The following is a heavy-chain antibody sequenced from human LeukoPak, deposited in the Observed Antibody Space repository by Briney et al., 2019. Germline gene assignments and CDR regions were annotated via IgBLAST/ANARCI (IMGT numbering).Heavy chain of an antibody. D-gene: IGHD6-6*01. J-gene: IGHJ3*01. V-gene: IGHV1-69*04. Sequence: SVKVSCKASGGTLSSYTISWVRQAPGQGLEWMGRIIPILGIANYAQKFQGRVTITAGKSTSTAYMELSSLRSEDTAVYYCARESGYSSSSESWGQGTMVTVSS. CDR3: ARESGYSSSSES. CDR2: IIPILGIA. CDR1: GGTLSSYT.